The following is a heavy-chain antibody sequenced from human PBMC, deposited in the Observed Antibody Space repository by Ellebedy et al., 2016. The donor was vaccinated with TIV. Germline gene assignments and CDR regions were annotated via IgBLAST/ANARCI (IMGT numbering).Heavy chain of an antibody. V-gene: IGHV4-61*08. Sequence: MPSETLSLTCAVSGGSISSGGYSWSWIRQPPGKGLEWIGYIYYSGSTNYNPSLKSRVTISVDTSKNQFSLKLSSVTAADTAVYYCARQVYCGGDCYFLDDDYAFDIWGQGTMVTVSS. J-gene: IGHJ3*02. CDR1: GGSISSGGYS. CDR3: ARQVYCGGDCYFLDDDYAFDI. CDR2: IYYSGST. D-gene: IGHD2-21*02.